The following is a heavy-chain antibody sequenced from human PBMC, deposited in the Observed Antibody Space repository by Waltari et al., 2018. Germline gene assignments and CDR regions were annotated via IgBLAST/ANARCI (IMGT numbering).Heavy chain of an antibody. CDR3: SKWNSLLGTYFDF. D-gene: IGHD3-16*01. V-gene: IGHV3-49*04. CDR2: IKSGTYGGTR. Sequence: EVQLVESGGGLVQPGRSLSLSCRSSGFSFGAYAITWVRQAPGKGLEWVGFIKSGTYGGTREYAASVRGRFSISRDDSNSIAYLQMDSLQIEDTAVYYCSKWNSLLGTYFDFWGQGTLVTVSS. CDR1: GFSFGAYA. J-gene: IGHJ4*02.